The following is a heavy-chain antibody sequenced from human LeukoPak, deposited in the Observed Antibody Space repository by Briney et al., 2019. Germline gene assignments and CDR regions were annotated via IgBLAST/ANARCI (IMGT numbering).Heavy chain of an antibody. CDR1: GGTFSSYA. CDR3: ARDPEQWPVTYYYYGMDV. D-gene: IGHD6-19*01. J-gene: IGHJ6*02. V-gene: IGHV1-69*13. CDR2: IIPIFGTA. Sequence: GASVKVSCKASGGTFSSYAISWVRQAPGQGLEWMGGIIPIFGTANYEQKFQGRVTITADESTSTAYMELSSLRSEDTAVYYCARDPEQWPVTYYYYGMDVWGQGTTVTVSS.